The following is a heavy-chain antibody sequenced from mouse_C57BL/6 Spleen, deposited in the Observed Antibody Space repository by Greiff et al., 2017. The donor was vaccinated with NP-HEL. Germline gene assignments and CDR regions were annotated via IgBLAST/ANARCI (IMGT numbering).Heavy chain of an antibody. Sequence: EVQVVESEGGLVQPGSSMKLSCTASGFTFSDYYMAWVRQVPEKGLEWVANINYDGSSTYYLDSLKSRFIISRDNAKNILYLQMSSLKSEDTATYYCARDRYGNYFDYWGQGTTLTVSS. CDR1: GFTFSDYY. V-gene: IGHV5-16*01. CDR2: INYDGSST. D-gene: IGHD2-1*01. J-gene: IGHJ2*01. CDR3: ARDRYGNYFDY.